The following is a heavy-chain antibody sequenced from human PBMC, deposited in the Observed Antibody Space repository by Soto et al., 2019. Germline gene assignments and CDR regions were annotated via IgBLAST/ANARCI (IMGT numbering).Heavy chain of an antibody. CDR2: ISYDGSNK. Sequence: GGSLRLSCAASGFTFSSYGMHWVRQAPGKGLEWVAVISYDGSNKYYADSVKGRFTISRDNSKNTLYLQMNSLRAEDTAVYYCAKDMLRDTMVRGVITNDYWGQGTLVTVSS. CDR1: GFTFSSYG. J-gene: IGHJ4*02. D-gene: IGHD3-10*01. CDR3: AKDMLRDTMVRGVITNDY. V-gene: IGHV3-30*18.